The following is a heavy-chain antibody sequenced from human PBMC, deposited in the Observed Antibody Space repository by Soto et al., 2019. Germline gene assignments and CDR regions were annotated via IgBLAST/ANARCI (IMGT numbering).Heavy chain of an antibody. CDR2: IYYSGST. CDR3: ARIRGDEDAFDI. J-gene: IGHJ3*02. Sequence: SETLSLTCTFSCGSISSYYWSWIRPPPGKGLEWIGYIYYSGSTNYNPSLKSRVTISVDTSKNQFSLKLSSVTAADTAVYYCARIRGDEDAFDIWGQGTMVTVSS. V-gene: IGHV4-59*01. D-gene: IGHD3-10*01. CDR1: CGSISSYY.